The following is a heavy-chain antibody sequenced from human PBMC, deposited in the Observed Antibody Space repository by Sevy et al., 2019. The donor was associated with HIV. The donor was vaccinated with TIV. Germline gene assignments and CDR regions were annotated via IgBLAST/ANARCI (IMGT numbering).Heavy chain of an antibody. Sequence: SETLSLTYTVSGGSITSLYWIWIRQPPGKGLEWIANIYYNGHIKYNPSLKSRVTLSLDTSKNQFSLRLSSVTAADTAMYYCAGENAWGRGYSWGQGTLVTDSS. J-gene: IGHJ4*02. CDR2: IYYNGHI. CDR1: GGSITSLY. V-gene: IGHV4-59*08. CDR3: AGENAWGRGYS. D-gene: IGHD1-26*01.